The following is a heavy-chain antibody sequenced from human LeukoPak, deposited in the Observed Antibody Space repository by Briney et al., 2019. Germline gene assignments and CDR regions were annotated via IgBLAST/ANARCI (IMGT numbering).Heavy chain of an antibody. CDR2: INHSGST. V-gene: IGHV4-39*07. CDR1: GGSISSSSYY. Sequence: ASETLSLTCTVSGGSISSSSYYWSWIRQPPGKGLEWIGEINHSGSTNYNPSLKSRVTISVDTSKNQFSLKLSSVTAADTAVYYCARGRSYYDSSASDYWGQGTLVTVSS. CDR3: ARGRSYYDSSASDY. D-gene: IGHD3-22*01. J-gene: IGHJ4*02.